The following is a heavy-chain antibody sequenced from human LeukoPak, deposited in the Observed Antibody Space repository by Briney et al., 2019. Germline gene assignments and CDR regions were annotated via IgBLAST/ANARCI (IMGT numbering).Heavy chain of an antibody. CDR1: DFTFSTYW. V-gene: IGHV3-74*01. CDR3: AGEFSGAREV. CDR2: IPPEASRT. D-gene: IGHD3-10*01. J-gene: IGHJ3*01. Sequence: GGSLRLSCTASDFTFSTYWVHWVHQAPGKGLIWVARIPPEASRTTYADSVKGRFTISRDNAKNTVYLQMNSLRVDDTAIYFCAGEFSGAREVWGQGTMVTVSS.